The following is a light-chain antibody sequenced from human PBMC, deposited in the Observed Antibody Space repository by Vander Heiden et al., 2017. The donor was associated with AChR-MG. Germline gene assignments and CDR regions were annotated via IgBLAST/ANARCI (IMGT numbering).Light chain of an antibody. CDR1: QDIRNH. V-gene: IGKV1-27*01. J-gene: IGKJ1*01. Sequence: DIQLTQSPSSLSASVGDRVTITCRASQDIRNHLAWYQQKPGKVPKLLLFAASSLQSGVPSRFSGSGSGTDFTLTISSLQPEDVATYYCQKYNSAPWPFGQGTKVEIK. CDR2: AAS. CDR3: QKYNSAPWP.